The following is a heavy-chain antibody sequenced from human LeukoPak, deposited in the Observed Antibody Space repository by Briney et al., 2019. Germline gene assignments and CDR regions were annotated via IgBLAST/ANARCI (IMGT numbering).Heavy chain of an antibody. CDR1: GGSFSDYY. V-gene: IGHV4-34*01. CDR3: ARHIGPQSGDAFDI. Sequence: SETLSLTCAVYGGSFSDYYWSWIRQPPGKGLEWIGEINHSGSTNYNPSLESRVTISVDTSKNQFSLKLSSVTAADTAVYYCARHIGPQSGDAFDIWGQGTMVTVSS. J-gene: IGHJ3*02. D-gene: IGHD2-21*01. CDR2: INHSGST.